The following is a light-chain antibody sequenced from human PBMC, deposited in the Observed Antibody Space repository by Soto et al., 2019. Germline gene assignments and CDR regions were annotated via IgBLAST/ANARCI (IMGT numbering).Light chain of an antibody. CDR3: QQYYSYPKT. J-gene: IGKJ1*01. CDR1: QGISSY. V-gene: IGKV1-8*01. CDR2: AAS. Sequence: AILITQSPSSLYASSEDRVTITCRASQGISSYLAWYQQKPGKAPKLLIYAASTLQSGVPSRFSGSGSGTDFTLTISCLQSEDFATYYCQQYYSYPKTFGQGAKVDNK.